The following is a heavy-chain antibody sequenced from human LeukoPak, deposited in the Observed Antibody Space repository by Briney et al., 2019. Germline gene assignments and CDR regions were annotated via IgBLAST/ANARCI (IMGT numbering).Heavy chain of an antibody. CDR3: ARGLSGWFIDY. D-gene: IGHD6-19*01. CDR2: IRSRSSTI. V-gene: IGHV3-48*04. Sequence: GGSLTLSCAASGFSFSNCAMNWVRQAPGKGLEWISYIRSRSSTIYYADSVKGRFTISRDNAKNSLYLQMNSLTAEDTAVYYCARGLSGWFIDYWGQGTRVTVSS. J-gene: IGHJ4*02. CDR1: GFSFSNCA.